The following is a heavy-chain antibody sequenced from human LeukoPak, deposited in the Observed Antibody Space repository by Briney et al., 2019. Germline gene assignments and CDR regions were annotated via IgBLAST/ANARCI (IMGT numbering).Heavy chain of an antibody. Sequence: VASVKVSCEASGYTFTIYGLSWVRQAPGQGVEWMGWISVYNGNTNYAQKLQGRVTLTTDTSTSTAYKELRSLRSDDTGVYYCARVWGSPGSSLSYCFDYWGQGTLVTVSS. D-gene: IGHD3-16*01. CDR3: ARVWGSPGSSLSYCFDY. V-gene: IGHV1-18*01. CDR1: GYTFTIYG. CDR2: ISVYNGNT. J-gene: IGHJ4*02.